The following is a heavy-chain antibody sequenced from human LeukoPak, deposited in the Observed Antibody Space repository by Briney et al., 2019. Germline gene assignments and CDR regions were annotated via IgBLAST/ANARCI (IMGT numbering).Heavy chain of an antibody. J-gene: IGHJ4*02. CDR3: AKDRRRLVVPAAPDY. Sequence: PGGSLRLSCAASGFTFSSYAMSWVRQAPGKGLEWVSAISGGGGSTYYADSVKGQFTISRDNSKNTLYLQMNSLRAEDTAVYYCAKDRRRLVVPAAPDYWGQGTLVTVSS. CDR1: GFTFSSYA. D-gene: IGHD2-2*01. V-gene: IGHV3-23*01. CDR2: ISGGGGST.